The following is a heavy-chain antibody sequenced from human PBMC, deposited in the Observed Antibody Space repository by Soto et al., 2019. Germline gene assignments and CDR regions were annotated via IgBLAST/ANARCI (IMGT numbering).Heavy chain of an antibody. CDR3: ARDRIAAAGPFDY. V-gene: IGHV3-33*01. J-gene: IGHJ4*02. CDR1: GFTFSSYG. D-gene: IGHD6-13*01. CDR2: IWYDGSNK. Sequence: PGGSLRLSCAASGFTFSSYGMHWVRQAPGKGLEWVAVIWYDGSNKYYADSVKGRFTISRDNSKNTLYLQMNSLRAEDTAVYYWARDRIAAAGPFDYWGQGTLVTVSS.